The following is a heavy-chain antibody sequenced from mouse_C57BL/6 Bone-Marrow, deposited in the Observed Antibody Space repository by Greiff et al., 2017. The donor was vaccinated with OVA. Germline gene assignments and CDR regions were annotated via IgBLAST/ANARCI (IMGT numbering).Heavy chain of an antibody. J-gene: IGHJ2*01. V-gene: IGHV7-3*01. CDR1: GFTFTDYY. CDR3: ARSATVVEVYFDC. D-gene: IGHD1-1*01. CDR2: IRNKANGYTT. Sequence: EVMLVESGGGLVQPGGSLSLSCAASGFTFTDYYMSWVRQPPGKALEWLGFIRNKANGYTTEYSASVKGRFTISRDNCKRILYLQMNALDAEVSSTYYCARSATVVEVYFDCWGKGPTLTAAS.